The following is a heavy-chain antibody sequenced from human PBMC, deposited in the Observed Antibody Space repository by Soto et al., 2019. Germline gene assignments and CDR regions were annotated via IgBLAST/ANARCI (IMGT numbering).Heavy chain of an antibody. J-gene: IGHJ3*02. V-gene: IGHV3-23*01. CDR3: AIAKAVVLPALGI. CDR2: ISENGGSRGGA. CDR1: GFSFSTSV. Sequence: EVHLLESGGGLVQPGGSLRLSCTASGFSFSTSVMTWVRQAPGQGLEWVASISENGGSRGGAYYADSVKGRVTISRDSYKNPLYLQLYSMRAADTAVYFCAIAKAVVLPALGIWGQGTMVTVSS. D-gene: IGHD2-21*01.